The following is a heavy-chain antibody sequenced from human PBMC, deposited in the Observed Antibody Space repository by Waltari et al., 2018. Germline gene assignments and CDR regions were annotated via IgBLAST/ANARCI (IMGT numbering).Heavy chain of an antibody. V-gene: IGHV4-4*07. CDR2: IYTSGST. J-gene: IGHJ4*02. D-gene: IGHD3-22*01. CDR1: GGSISSYY. CDR3: ARGPPSRLGDSSGYPFDY. Sequence: QVQLQESGPGLVKPSETLSLTCTVSGGSISSYYCSWIRTPAGKGLEWIGRIYTSGSTNYNPSLKSRVTMSVDTSKNQFSLKLSSVTAADTAVYYCARGPPSRLGDSSGYPFDYWGQGTLVTVSS.